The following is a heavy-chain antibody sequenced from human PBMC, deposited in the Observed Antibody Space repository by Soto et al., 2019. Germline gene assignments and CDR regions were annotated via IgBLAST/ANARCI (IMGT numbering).Heavy chain of an antibody. D-gene: IGHD3-10*01. J-gene: IGHJ4*02. Sequence: XSVKGSCKASVYTFTNYGINWLRQARGQGIEWMGWFNPKNGNTNYAQTFEGRLTLTTDTSTSTAFMELSNLRSDDTAFYYCARVNFGEPFDYWGQGPLVTVSS. CDR3: ARVNFGEPFDY. CDR2: FNPKNGNT. CDR1: VYTFTNYG. V-gene: IGHV1-18*01.